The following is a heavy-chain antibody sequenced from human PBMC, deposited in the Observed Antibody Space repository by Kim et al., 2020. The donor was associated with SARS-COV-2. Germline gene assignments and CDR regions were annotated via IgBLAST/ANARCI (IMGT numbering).Heavy chain of an antibody. CDR2: ISSSSSYI. J-gene: IGHJ5*02. CDR1: GFTFSSYS. Sequence: GGSLRLSCAASGFTFSSYSMNWVRQAPGKGLEWVSSISSSSSYIYYADSVKGRFTISRDNAKNSLYLQMNSLRAEDTAVYYCARDHTEGLAGYYHFWSLGYVGPINWCGPWGQGPLVPVSS. D-gene: IGHD3-3*01. V-gene: IGHV3-21*01. CDR3: ARDHTEGLAGYYHFWSLGYVGPINWCGP.